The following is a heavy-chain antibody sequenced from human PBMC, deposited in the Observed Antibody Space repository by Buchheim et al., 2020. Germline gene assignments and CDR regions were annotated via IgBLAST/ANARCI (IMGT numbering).Heavy chain of an antibody. J-gene: IGHJ4*02. CDR3: ARVRQVPRIDVWGSYPFL. CDR2: INPSGGST. V-gene: IGHV1-46*01. CDR1: GYTFTSYY. D-gene: IGHD3-16*02. Sequence: QVQLVQSGAEVKKPGASVKVSCKASGYTFTSYYMHWVRQAPGQGLEWMGIINPSGGSTSYAQKFQGRVTMTRDTSTSTVYMELSSLRSEDTAVYYCARVRQVPRIDVWGSYPFLWGQGTL.